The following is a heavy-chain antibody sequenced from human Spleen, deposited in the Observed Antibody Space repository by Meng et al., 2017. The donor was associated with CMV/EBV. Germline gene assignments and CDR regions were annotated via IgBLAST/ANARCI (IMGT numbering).Heavy chain of an antibody. CDR3: ARDRRHYDESSGYGSLDY. V-gene: IGHV3-11*04. CDR2: ISARGSTI. D-gene: IGHD3-22*01. J-gene: IGHJ4*02. CDR1: TFSDYY. Sequence: TFSDYYMSWIRQTPVKGLEWVSYISARGSTIYYADSLKGRFTISRDNAKNSLYLQMNSLRAEDTAVYYCARDRRHYDESSGYGSLDYWGQGSLVTVSS.